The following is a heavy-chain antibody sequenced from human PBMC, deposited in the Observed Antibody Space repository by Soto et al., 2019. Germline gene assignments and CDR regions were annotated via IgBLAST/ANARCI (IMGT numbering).Heavy chain of an antibody. Sequence: PSETLSLTCAVYGGSFIGYYWSWIRQPPGKGLEWIGEINHSGSTNYNPSLKSRVTISVDTSKNQFSLKLSSVTAADTAVYYCARGWSLYYYYYGMDVWGQGTTVPVSS. CDR2: INHSGST. V-gene: IGHV4-34*01. CDR1: GGSFIGYY. J-gene: IGHJ6*02. CDR3: ARGWSLYYYYYGMDV.